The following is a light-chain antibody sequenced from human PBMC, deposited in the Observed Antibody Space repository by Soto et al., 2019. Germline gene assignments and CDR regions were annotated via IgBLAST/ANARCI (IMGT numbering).Light chain of an antibody. CDR2: KAS. CDR1: QGISNW. CDR3: QHYNSYSEA. Sequence: DIQMTQSPSTLSASVGDRVTITCRASQGISNWLAWYQQKPGKAPKLLIYKASTLKSGVPSRFSGSGSGTEFTLTISSLQPDDFATYYCQHYNSYSEAFGQGTK. J-gene: IGKJ1*01. V-gene: IGKV1-5*03.